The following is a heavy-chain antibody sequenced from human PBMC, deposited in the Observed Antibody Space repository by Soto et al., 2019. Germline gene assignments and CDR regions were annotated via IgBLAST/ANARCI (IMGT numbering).Heavy chain of an antibody. CDR3: ARGGGIAARPSGWYFDL. CDR2: ISFDGTNK. J-gene: IGHJ2*01. CDR1: GFNFRSYA. D-gene: IGHD6-6*01. Sequence: QVQLVESGRGVVQPGRSLRLSCAASGFNFRSYAMHWVRQAPGKGLEWVAVISFDGTNKYYPDSVRGRFTISRDNSKNTLCLKMNSLRGDDTAVYFCARGGGIAARPSGWYFDLWGRGTLVSDSS. V-gene: IGHV3-30-3*01.